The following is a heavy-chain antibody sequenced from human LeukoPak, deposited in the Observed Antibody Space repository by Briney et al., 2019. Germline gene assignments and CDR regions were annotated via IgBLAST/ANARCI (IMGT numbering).Heavy chain of an antibody. J-gene: IGHJ5*02. CDR3: ARDQWEGYCSGGSCYSWFDP. Sequence: GASVKVSCKASAYTFSSYTMHWVRQAPGQRLEWMGWINAGNGNTKYSQNFQGRITITRDTSASTAYMELSSLRSEDTAVYYCARDQWEGYCSGGSCYSWFDPWGQGTLVTVSS. V-gene: IGHV1-3*01. D-gene: IGHD2-15*01. CDR1: AYTFSSYT. CDR2: INAGNGNT.